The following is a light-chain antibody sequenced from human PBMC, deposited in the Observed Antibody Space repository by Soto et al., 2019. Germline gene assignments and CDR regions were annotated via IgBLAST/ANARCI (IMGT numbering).Light chain of an antibody. CDR2: GAS. CDR1: QSVSSSY. J-gene: IGKJ5*01. V-gene: IGKV3-20*01. Sequence: EIVLTHSPGTLALSPWERATLSWRASQSVSSSYLAWYQQKPGQAPRLLMYGASDRATGTPGRFSGSGSGTDFTLTISGLEPEDSAVYYCQQFDDSVTFGQGTRLEIK. CDR3: QQFDDSVT.